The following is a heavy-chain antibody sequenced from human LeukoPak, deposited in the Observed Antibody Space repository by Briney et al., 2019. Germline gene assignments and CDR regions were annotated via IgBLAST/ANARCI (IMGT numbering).Heavy chain of an antibody. V-gene: IGHV5-51*01. J-gene: IGHJ5*02. CDR3: ARGAADCANGICYSYSWFDP. Sequence: GESLKLSCKGSGHRFTNSWIAWVRQKSGKGLEWMGIIYPDDSDTRYSPSFQGQVTISVDKSISTAYLQWSSLRASDTAMYYCARGAADCANGICYSYSWFDPWGQGTLVTVSS. CDR1: GHRFTNSW. D-gene: IGHD2-8*01. CDR2: IYPDDSDT.